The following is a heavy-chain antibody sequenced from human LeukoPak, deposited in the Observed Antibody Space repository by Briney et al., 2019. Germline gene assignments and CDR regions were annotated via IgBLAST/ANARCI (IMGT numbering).Heavy chain of an antibody. CDR2: IYYSGST. CDR3: ARTGGLWFGELSYYFDY. Sequence: SETLSLTCTVSGGSISSGDYYWSWIRQPPGKGLEWIGYIYYSGSTYYNPSLKSRVTISVDTSKNQFSLKLSSVTAADTAVYYCARTGGLWFGELSYYFDYWGQGTLVTVSS. J-gene: IGHJ4*02. D-gene: IGHD3-10*01. CDR1: GGSISSGDYY. V-gene: IGHV4-30-4*08.